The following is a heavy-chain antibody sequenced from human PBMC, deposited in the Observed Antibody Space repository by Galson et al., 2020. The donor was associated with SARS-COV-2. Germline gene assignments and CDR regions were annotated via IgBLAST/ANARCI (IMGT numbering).Heavy chain of an antibody. CDR2: ISYDGSNK. J-gene: IGHJ5*02. V-gene: IGHV3-30*04. Sequence: GGSLRLSCAASGFTFSSYAMHWVRQAPGKGLEWVAVISYDGSNKFYADSVKGRFTISRDNSKNTLYLQMNSLRAEDSAVYNCARAGSGSYDTGWFDPWGQGTLVTVSS. CDR3: ARAGSGSYDTGWFDP. CDR1: GFTFSSYA. D-gene: IGHD3-10*01.